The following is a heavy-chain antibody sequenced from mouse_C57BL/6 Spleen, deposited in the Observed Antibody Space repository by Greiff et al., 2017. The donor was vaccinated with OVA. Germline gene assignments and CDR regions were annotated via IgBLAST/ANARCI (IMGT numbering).Heavy chain of an antibody. CDR1: GFTFSSYA. Sequence: EVKLMESGGGLVKPGGSLKLSCAASGFTFSSYAMSWVRQTPEKRLEWVATISDGGSYTYYPDNVKGRFTISRDNAKNNLYLQMSHLKSEDTAMYYCARETQLGRLYFDVWGTGTTVTVSS. V-gene: IGHV5-4*01. CDR2: ISDGGSYT. J-gene: IGHJ1*03. CDR3: ARETQLGRLYFDV. D-gene: IGHD4-1*02.